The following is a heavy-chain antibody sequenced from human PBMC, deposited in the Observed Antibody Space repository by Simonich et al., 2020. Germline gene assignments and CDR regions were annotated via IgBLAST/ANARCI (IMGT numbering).Heavy chain of an antibody. CDR3: ARHDRWLQFYFDY. Sequence: QVQLQESGPGLVKPSETLSLTCTVSGGPISSYYWSWIRQPPGKGLEGIGYIYYSGNTNHNPPLKSRVTISVDTSKNQFSLKLSSVTAADTAVYYCARHDRWLQFYFDYWGQGTLVTVSS. D-gene: IGHD5-12*01. CDR2: IYYSGNT. V-gene: IGHV4-59*08. CDR1: GGPISSYY. J-gene: IGHJ4*02.